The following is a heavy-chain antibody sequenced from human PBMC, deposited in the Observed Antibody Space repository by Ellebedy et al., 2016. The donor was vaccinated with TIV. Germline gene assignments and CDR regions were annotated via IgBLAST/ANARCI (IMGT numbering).Heavy chain of an antibody. D-gene: IGHD6-19*01. J-gene: IGHJ6*02. CDR2: ISYDGSNK. Sequence: GESLKISXAASGFTFSSYAMHWVRQAPGKGLEWVAVISYDGSNKYYADSVKGRFTISRDNAKNTLYLQMNSLRAEDTAVYYCARVHGWPWEYYYGMDVWGQGTTVTVSS. V-gene: IGHV3-30-3*01. CDR3: ARVHGWPWEYYYGMDV. CDR1: GFTFSSYA.